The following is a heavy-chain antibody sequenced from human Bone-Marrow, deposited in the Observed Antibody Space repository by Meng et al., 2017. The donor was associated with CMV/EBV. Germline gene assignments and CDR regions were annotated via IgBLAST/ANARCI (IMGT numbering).Heavy chain of an antibody. CDR3: ARGPYYYDRSGYLDY. CDR2: ITYDGSNK. J-gene: IGHJ4*02. Sequence: GESLKISCAASGFTFSSYAMHWVRQAPGKGLEWVAVITYDGSNKYYADSVKGRFTISRDNSKNTLYLQMNRLRAEDTAGYECARGPYYYDRSGYLDYWGQGTLATVSS. D-gene: IGHD3-22*01. V-gene: IGHV3-30*04. CDR1: GFTFSSYA.